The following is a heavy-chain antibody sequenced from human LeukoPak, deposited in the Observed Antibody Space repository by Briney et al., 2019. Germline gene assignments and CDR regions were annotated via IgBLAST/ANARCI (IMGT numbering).Heavy chain of an antibody. CDR2: INHSGST. D-gene: IGHD3-22*01. CDR3: ARSFTEPVITYYFDY. V-gene: IGHV4-34*01. CDR1: GGSFSGYY. Sequence: SETLSLTCAVYGGSFSGYYWSWIRRPPGKGLEWIGEINHSGSTNYNPSLKSRVTISVDTSKNQFSLKLSSVTAADTAVYYCARSFTEPVITYYFDYWGQGTLVTVSS. J-gene: IGHJ4*02.